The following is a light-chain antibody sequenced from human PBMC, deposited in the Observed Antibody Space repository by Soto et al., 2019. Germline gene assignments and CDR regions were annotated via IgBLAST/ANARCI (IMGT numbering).Light chain of an antibody. J-gene: IGKJ3*01. CDR2: GAS. Sequence: IQLTQSPSSLSASVGDRVTISCRASQGIANSLAWYQQKPGKAPKLLIYGASTLQSGVPSRFSGSGSGTDFTLIISSLQPEDFATYYCQQLNSFPIPFGPGTKVDIK. CDR3: QQLNSFPIP. V-gene: IGKV1-9*01. CDR1: QGIANS.